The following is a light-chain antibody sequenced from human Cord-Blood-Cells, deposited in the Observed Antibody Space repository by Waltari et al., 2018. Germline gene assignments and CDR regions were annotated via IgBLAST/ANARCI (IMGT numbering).Light chain of an antibody. Sequence: PGEPASISCRSSQSLLHSNGYNYLDWYLQKPGQSPQLLIYLGSNRASGVPDRFSGSGSGTDFTLKISRVEAEDVGVYYCMQALQTPPTFGQGTKLEIK. CDR1: QSLLHSNGYNY. V-gene: IGKV2-28*01. J-gene: IGKJ2*01. CDR2: LGS. CDR3: MQALQTPPT.